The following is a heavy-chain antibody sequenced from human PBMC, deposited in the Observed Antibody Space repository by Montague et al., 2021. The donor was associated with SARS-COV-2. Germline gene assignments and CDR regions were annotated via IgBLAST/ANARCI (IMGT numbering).Heavy chain of an antibody. CDR2: NT. Sequence: NTNYNPSLKSRVTISVDTSKNQFSLKLSSVTAADTAVYYCATYGSGAKDDDFDIWGQGTMVTVSS. J-gene: IGHJ3*02. V-gene: IGHV4-59*01. CDR3: ATYGSGAKDDDFDI. D-gene: IGHD3-10*01.